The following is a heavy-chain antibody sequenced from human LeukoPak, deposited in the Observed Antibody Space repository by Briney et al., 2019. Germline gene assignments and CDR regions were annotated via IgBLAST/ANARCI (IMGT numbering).Heavy chain of an antibody. CDR1: GGSISSYY. Sequence: SETLSLTCTVSGGSISSYYWSWIRRPPGKGLEWIGYIYYSGSTNYNPSLKSRVTISVDTSKNQFSLKLSSVTAADTAVYYCARSPWNYPETDMDVWGKGTTVTVSS. J-gene: IGHJ6*03. V-gene: IGHV4-59*01. CDR2: IYYSGST. D-gene: IGHD1-7*01. CDR3: ARSPWNYPETDMDV.